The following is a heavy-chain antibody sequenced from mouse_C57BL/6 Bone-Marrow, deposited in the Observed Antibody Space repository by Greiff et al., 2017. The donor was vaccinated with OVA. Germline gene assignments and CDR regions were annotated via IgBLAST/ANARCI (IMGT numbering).Heavy chain of an antibody. CDR1: GYTFTSYW. CDR2: IDPYDSDT. D-gene: IGHD1-1*01. V-gene: IGHV1-52*01. Sequence: QVQLQQPGAELVRPGSSVKLSCKASGYTFTSYWMHWVKQRPIHGLEWIGNIDPYDSDTQYNQQFKDKATLTVDKSSSTAYMQLSSLTSEDSAVYYCANYYGSSPFAYWGQGTLVTVSA. CDR3: ANYYGSSPFAY. J-gene: IGHJ3*01.